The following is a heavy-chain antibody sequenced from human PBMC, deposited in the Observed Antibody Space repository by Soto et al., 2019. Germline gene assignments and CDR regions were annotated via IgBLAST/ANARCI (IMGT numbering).Heavy chain of an antibody. J-gene: IGHJ4*02. Sequence: QITLKESGPTLVKPTQTLTLTCTFSGFSLSTSGVGVGWIRQPPGKALEWLALIYWDDDKRYSPSLKSRLTITKDXXKXQXXLTMTNMDPVDTATYYCAHPAYGSGSYYKWSYFDYWGQGTLVTVSS. CDR3: AHPAYGSGSYYKWSYFDY. D-gene: IGHD3-10*01. CDR2: IYWDDDK. V-gene: IGHV2-5*02. CDR1: GFSLSTSGVG.